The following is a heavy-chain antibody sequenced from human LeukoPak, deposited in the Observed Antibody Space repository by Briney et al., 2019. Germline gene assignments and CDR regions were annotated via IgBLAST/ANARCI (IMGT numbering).Heavy chain of an antibody. CDR1: GFTFSGYY. D-gene: IGHD3-10*01. J-gene: IGHJ6*02. Sequence: PGGSLRLSCAASGFTFSGYYMSWIRQAPGKGLEWVAYISCSGSTMYYADSVKGRFTISRDNSKNSLYLQMNSLRAEDTAVYSRARECCGSGDYYTHYYYYGMDVWSQGTTVTPSS. CDR2: ISCSGSTM. CDR3: ARECCGSGDYYTHYYYYGMDV. V-gene: IGHV3-11*01.